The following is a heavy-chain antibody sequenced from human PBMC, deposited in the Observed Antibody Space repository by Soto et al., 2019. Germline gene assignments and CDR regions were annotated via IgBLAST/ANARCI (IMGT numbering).Heavy chain of an antibody. D-gene: IGHD1-26*01. Sequence: QVQLVQSGPEVKKPGASVKVSCKASGYTFTTYDFNWVRQAPGQGLEWMGWLNPKSGTTSPAQKFQGRITMTSDSSIRTVYMELSSLRSEDAVVYYSARIAGSPDYWGQGTLVTVSS. CDR2: LNPKSGTT. CDR3: ARIAGSPDY. J-gene: IGHJ4*02. CDR1: GYTFTTYD. V-gene: IGHV1-8*01.